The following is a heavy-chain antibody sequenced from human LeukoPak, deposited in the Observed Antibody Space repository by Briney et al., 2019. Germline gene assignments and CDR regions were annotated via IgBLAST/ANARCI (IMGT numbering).Heavy chain of an antibody. J-gene: IGHJ4*02. CDR3: ATATTVVTPDY. CDR1: GFXFSSYG. V-gene: IGHV3-74*01. D-gene: IGHD4-23*01. CDR2: INDDGSRT. Sequence: GGSLRLSCAASGFXFSSYGMHWVRQVPGKGLMWVSRINDDGSRTRYADSVKGRFTSSGDNAKNTLYLQMNSLRAEDTAVYFCATATTVVTPDYWGQGTLVTVSS.